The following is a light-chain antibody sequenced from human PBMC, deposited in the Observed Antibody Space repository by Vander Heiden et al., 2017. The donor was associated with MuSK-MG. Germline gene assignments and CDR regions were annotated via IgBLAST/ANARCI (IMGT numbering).Light chain of an antibody. CDR1: QSLLHSNGYNY. Sequence: DIVMTQSPLSLPVTPGEPASISCRSSQSLLHSNGYNYLDWYLQKPGQSPQLLIYLGSNRASGVPDRFSGSGSGTDFTLKISRVEAADVGVYYCRQALQTPLTFGGGTKVEIK. CDR3: RQALQTPLT. J-gene: IGKJ4*01. V-gene: IGKV2-28*01. CDR2: LGS.